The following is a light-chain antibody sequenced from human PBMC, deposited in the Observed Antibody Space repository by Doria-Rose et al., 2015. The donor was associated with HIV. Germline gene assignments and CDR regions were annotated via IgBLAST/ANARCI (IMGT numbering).Light chain of an antibody. J-gene: IGLJ3*02. V-gene: IGLV3-21*02. CDR3: QAWDSSSTGAV. CDR2: DDS. CDR1: NIGSKS. Sequence: QTARITCGGNNIGSKSVHWYQKETGQAPVLVVYDDSDRPSGIPERFSGSNSGNTATLTISGTQAMDEADYYCQAWDSSSTGAVFGGGTRLTVL.